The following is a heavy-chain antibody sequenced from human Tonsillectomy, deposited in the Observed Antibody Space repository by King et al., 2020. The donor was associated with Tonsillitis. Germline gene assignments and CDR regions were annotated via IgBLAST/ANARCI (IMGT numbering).Heavy chain of an antibody. Sequence: VQLVESGGGLVQPGGSLRLSCAASGFTFSNHWMTWVRQAPGKGLEWVAIIKKDGDEKYYVDSVKCRFTISRDNAKNSLYLQMNSLRAEDTAVYYCARDFNYGQVEYCGQGTLVTVSS. CDR2: IKKDGDEK. J-gene: IGHJ4*02. V-gene: IGHV3-7*03. CDR1: GFTFSNHW. CDR3: ARDFNYGQVEY. D-gene: IGHD3-10*01.